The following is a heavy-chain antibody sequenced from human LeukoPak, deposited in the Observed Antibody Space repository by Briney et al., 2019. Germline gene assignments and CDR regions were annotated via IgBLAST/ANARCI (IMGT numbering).Heavy chain of an antibody. D-gene: IGHD6-13*01. Sequence: SETLSLTCTVSGGSISSYYWSWIRQPPGKGLEWIGYIYYSGSTNYNPSLKSRVTISVDTSKNQFSLKPSSVTAADTAVYYCAGAAAGWFGGAEYFQHWGQGTLVTASS. CDR1: GGSISSYY. CDR3: AGAAAGWFGGAEYFQH. V-gene: IGHV4-59*01. J-gene: IGHJ1*01. CDR2: IYYSGST.